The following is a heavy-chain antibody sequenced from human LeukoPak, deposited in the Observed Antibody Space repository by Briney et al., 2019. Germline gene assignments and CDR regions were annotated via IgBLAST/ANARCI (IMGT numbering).Heavy chain of an antibody. CDR2: MYYTGNT. J-gene: IGHJ6*03. Sequence: PSETLSLTCAVSGDSVTSGIYYWGWIRQPPGEGLEWIGSMYYTGNTYYNPSLKSRVTISVDTSKNQFSLKLSSVTAADTAVYYCARRRSNHRAGQNYYYYMDVWGKGTTVTVSS. V-gene: IGHV4-39*07. D-gene: IGHD3-10*01. CDR3: ARRRSNHRAGQNYYYYMDV. CDR1: GDSVTSGIYY.